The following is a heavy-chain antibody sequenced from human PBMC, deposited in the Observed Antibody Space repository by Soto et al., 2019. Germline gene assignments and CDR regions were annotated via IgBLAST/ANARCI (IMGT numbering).Heavy chain of an antibody. J-gene: IGHJ6*02. CDR1: GYTFTSYG. D-gene: IGHD3-3*01. CDR3: ARDHAFWSGSIRAQDYYYGMDV. CDR2: ISAYNGNT. V-gene: IGHV1-18*01. Sequence: GASVKVSCKASGYTFTSYGISWVRQAPGQGLEWMGWISAYNGNTNYAQKLQGRVTMTTDTSTSTAYMELRSLRSDDTAVYYCARDHAFWSGSIRAQDYYYGMDVWGQGTTVTVSS.